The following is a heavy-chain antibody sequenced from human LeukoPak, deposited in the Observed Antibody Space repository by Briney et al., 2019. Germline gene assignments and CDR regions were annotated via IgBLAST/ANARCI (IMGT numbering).Heavy chain of an antibody. V-gene: IGHV3-30*04. CDR3: ARDFKKLYDSSGYYA. CDR1: GFTFSSYA. J-gene: IGHJ5*02. D-gene: IGHD3-22*01. CDR2: ISYDGSNK. Sequence: GGSLRLSCAASGFTFSSYAMHWVRQAPGKGLEWVAVISYDGSNKYYADSVKGRFTISRDNSKNTLYLQMNSLRAEDTAVYYCARDFKKLYDSSGYYAWGQGTLVTASS.